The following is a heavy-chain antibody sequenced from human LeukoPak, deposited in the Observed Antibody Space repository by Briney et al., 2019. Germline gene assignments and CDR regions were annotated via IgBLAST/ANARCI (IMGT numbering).Heavy chain of an antibody. CDR1: GGSTSSSW. V-gene: IGHV3-7*01. CDR2: VLKDVGEK. J-gene: IGHJ5*02. Sequence: RLSSAAAGGSTSSSWSRWVLQAPRGRLQEGADVLKDVGEKHYVDSAKGRCTISRDNAENSVLMQMNSLRADDTAVYYCVREGCSAINGFDPWGQGTLVTVSS. D-gene: IGHD6-19*01. CDR3: VREGCSAINGFDP.